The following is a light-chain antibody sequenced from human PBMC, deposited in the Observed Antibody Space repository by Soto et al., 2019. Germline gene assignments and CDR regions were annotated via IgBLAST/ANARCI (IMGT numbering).Light chain of an antibody. J-gene: IGLJ1*01. Sequence: QSVLTQPASVSGSPGQSITIPCTGTSGDIGAYNYVCWYQLHPGRAPKLMIYEVSNRPSGVSNRFSGSKSGNTASLTISGLQAEDEADYYWSSYTDSAAYVFGTGTKLTVL. CDR1: SGDIGAYNY. CDR2: EVS. CDR3: SSYTDSAAYV. V-gene: IGLV2-14*01.